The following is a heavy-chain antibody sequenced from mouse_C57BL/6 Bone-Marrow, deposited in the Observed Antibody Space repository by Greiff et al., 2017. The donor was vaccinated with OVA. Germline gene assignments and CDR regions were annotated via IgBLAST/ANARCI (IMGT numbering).Heavy chain of an antibody. CDR2: IYPSDSDT. CDR3: ARSDY. Sequence: QVQLKQPGAELVRPGSSVKLSCKASGYTFTSYWMDWVKQRPGQGLAWIGNIYPSDSDTPYHQKFKDKATLTVDKSSSTAYMQHSSLTSEDSAVYYCARSDYWGQGTTLTVSS. CDR1: GYTFTSYW. V-gene: IGHV1-61*01. J-gene: IGHJ2*01.